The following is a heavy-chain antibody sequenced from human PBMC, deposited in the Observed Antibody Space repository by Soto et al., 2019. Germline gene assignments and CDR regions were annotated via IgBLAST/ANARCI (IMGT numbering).Heavy chain of an antibody. CDR3: SFIDGYLY. J-gene: IGHJ4*02. D-gene: IGHD2-21*01. CDR1: GFTFTNAW. Sequence: GGSLRLSCSASGFTFTNAWMNWVRQAPGKGLEWVGLIKSETDGGTTEYAAPVKGRFTISRDDSKNTLYLQMNSLKTEDTAVYYCSFIDGYLYRGQGTLVTVSS. V-gene: IGHV3-15*07. CDR2: IKSETDGGTT.